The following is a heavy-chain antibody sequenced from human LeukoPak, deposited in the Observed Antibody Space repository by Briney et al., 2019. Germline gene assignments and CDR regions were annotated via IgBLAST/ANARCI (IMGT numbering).Heavy chain of an antibody. J-gene: IGHJ4*02. CDR2: ISSSSSYI. D-gene: IGHD6-19*01. CDR3: ARDRTSSGWYYFDY. CDR1: GFTFSSYS. Sequence: GGSLRLSCAASGFTFSSYSMNWVRQAPEKGLEWVSSISSSSSYIYYADSVKGRFTISRDNAKNSLYLQMNSLRAEDTAVYYCARDRTSSGWYYFDYWGQGTLVTVSS. V-gene: IGHV3-21*01.